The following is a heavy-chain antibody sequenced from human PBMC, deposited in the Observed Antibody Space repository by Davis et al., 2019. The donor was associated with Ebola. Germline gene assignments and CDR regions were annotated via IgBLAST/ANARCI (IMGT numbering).Heavy chain of an antibody. D-gene: IGHD2-2*01. J-gene: IGHJ6*03. CDR1: GGSISSGGYY. CDR2: IYYSGST. V-gene: IGHV4-31*03. CDR3: ARALFQLHHMDV. Sequence: PSETLSLTCTVSGGSISSGGYYWSWIRQHPGKGLEWIGYIYYSGSTYYNPSLKSRVTISVDTSKNQFSLKLSSVTAADTAVYYCARALFQLHHMDVWGKGTTVTVSS.